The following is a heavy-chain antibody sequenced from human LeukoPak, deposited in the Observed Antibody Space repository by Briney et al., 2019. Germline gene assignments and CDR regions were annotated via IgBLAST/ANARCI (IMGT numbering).Heavy chain of an antibody. CDR2: IYYSGNT. J-gene: IGHJ4*02. Sequence: SETLSLTCTVSGASISSGSHYWGWIRQPPGKGLEYIGSIYYSGNTYYNPSLKSRATISVDTSKNQFSLKLSSVTAPDTALYYCARHKPADFWSGYFDFWGQGTLVTVSS. CDR3: ARHKPADFWSGYFDF. V-gene: IGHV4-39*01. CDR1: GASISSGSHY. D-gene: IGHD3-3*01.